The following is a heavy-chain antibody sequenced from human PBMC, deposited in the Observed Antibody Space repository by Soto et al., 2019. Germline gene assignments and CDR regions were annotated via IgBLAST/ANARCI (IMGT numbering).Heavy chain of an antibody. V-gene: IGHV1-3*01. D-gene: IGHD4-17*01. CDR2: INGGNGNT. Sequence: SSVKVACKASGYTFTSYAMDWVRQASGQRVGWMGWINGGNGNTKESQKWQGRDTITSDTSASTAYMELSSLRSEDTAVYYCARDDYGDYAYYYGMDVWGQGTTVTVSS. CDR3: ARDDYGDYAYYYGMDV. CDR1: GYTFTSYA. J-gene: IGHJ6*02.